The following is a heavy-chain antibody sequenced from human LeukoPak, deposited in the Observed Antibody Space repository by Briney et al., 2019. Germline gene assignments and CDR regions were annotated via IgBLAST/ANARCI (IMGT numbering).Heavy chain of an antibody. V-gene: IGHV3-53*01. CDR1: EFTVSSNS. CDR2: IYSDNT. D-gene: IGHD2-15*01. CDR3: ARVKFCSGGSCYNWFDP. Sequence: GGSLRLSCTVSEFTVSSNSMSWVRQAPGKGLEWVSFIYSDNTHYADSVRGRFTISRDNAKNSLYLQMNSLRAEDTAVYYCARVKFCSGGSCYNWFDPWGQGTLVTVSS. J-gene: IGHJ5*02.